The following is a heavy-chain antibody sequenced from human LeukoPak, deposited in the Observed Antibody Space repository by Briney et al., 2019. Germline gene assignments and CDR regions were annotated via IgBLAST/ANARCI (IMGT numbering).Heavy chain of an antibody. CDR1: GYSFTSYW. CDR2: IYPGDSDT. D-gene: IGHD3-22*01. Sequence: GESLKISCKGSGYSFTSYWIGWVRQLPGKGLEWMGSIYPGDSDTRYSPSFQGQVTISADKSISTAYLQWSSLKASDTAMYYCARPYYYDSSGSPPGAFDIWGQGTMVTVSS. V-gene: IGHV5-51*01. J-gene: IGHJ3*02. CDR3: ARPYYYDSSGSPPGAFDI.